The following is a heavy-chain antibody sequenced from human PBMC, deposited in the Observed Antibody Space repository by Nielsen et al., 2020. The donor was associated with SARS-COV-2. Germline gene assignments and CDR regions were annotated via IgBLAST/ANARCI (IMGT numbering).Heavy chain of an antibody. V-gene: IGHV5-51*01. CDR3: ARLGRGSGNWDYFDY. J-gene: IGHJ4*02. D-gene: IGHD3-10*01. Sequence: GESLKISCQGSGYSFTSYWIGWVRQMPGKGLEWMGIIYPGDSDTRYSLSFQGQVTISADKSISTAYLQWSSLKASDTAMYYCARLGRGSGNWDYFDYWGQGTLVTVSS. CDR2: IYPGDSDT. CDR1: GYSFTSYW.